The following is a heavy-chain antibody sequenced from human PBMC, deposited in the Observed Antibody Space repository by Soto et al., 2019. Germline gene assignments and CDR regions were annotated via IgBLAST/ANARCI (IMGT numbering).Heavy chain of an antibody. V-gene: IGHV1-69*01. Sequence: QVQLVQSGAEVKKPGSSVKVSCKASGNTFSSDAINGVRQAPGQGLEWLGGFIPMFGTANYAQKFKARVTITAGESTSTVYMELSSLRSEDTAVYYCARVGPAHYYDSSGYYSPLDYWGQGTLVTVSS. D-gene: IGHD3-22*01. J-gene: IGHJ4*02. CDR2: FIPMFGTA. CDR3: ARVGPAHYYDSSGYYSPLDY. CDR1: GNTFSSDA.